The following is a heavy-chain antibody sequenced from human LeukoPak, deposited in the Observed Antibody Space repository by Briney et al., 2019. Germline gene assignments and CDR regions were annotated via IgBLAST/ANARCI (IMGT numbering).Heavy chain of an antibody. CDR2: MNPNSGNT. Sequence: ASVKVSCKSSGYTFTSYDINWERQATGQGLEWMGWMNPNSGNTGYAQKFQGRVTMTRNTSISTAYMELSSLRSEDTAVYYCARGGLNYYGSGSYYNWFDPWGQGTLVTVSS. CDR1: GYTFTSYD. CDR3: ARGGLNYYGSGSYYNWFDP. J-gene: IGHJ5*02. V-gene: IGHV1-8*01. D-gene: IGHD3-10*01.